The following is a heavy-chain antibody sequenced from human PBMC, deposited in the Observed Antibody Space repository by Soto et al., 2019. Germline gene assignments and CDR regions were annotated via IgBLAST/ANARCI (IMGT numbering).Heavy chain of an antibody. V-gene: IGHV3-7*03. CDR2: VQQDGSEK. D-gene: IGHD5-12*01. CDR1: GFTFNSYW. Sequence: EGQLVESGGGLVQPGESLRLSCAGSGFTFNSYWMSWVRQAPGKGLEWVAKVQQDGSEKYYVDSVKGRFTISRDNAKNSVYLQMNSLRVEDTAVYYCARGGLHRSGYEYYYYYYGLDVWGQGTPVTVAS. CDR3: ARGGLHRSGYEYYYYYYGLDV. J-gene: IGHJ6*02.